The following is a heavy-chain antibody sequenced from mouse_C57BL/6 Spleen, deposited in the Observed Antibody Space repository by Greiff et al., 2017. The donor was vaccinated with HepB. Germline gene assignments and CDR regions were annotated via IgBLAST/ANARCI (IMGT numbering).Heavy chain of an antibody. Sequence: QVQLQQPGAELVMPGASVKLSCKASGYTFTSYWMHWVKQRPGQGLEWIGEIDPSDSYTNYNQKFKGKSTLTVDKSSSTAYMQISSLTSEDSAVYYCARPGGNYVGYAMDYWGQGTSVTVSS. CDR2: IDPSDSYT. J-gene: IGHJ4*01. D-gene: IGHD2-1*01. CDR3: ARPGGNYVGYAMDY. CDR1: GYTFTSYW. V-gene: IGHV1-69*01.